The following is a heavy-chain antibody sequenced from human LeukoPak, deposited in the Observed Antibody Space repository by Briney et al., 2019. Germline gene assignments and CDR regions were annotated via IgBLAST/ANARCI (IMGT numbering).Heavy chain of an antibody. J-gene: IGHJ3*02. D-gene: IGHD3-3*01. Sequence: SSYGMNWVRQPPGKGLEWIGSIYYSGSTYYNPSLKSRVTISVDTSKNQFSLKLSSVTAADTAVYYCASHVLRFLEWLPLDAFDIWGQGTMVTVSS. CDR1: SSYG. CDR3: ASHVLRFLEWLPLDAFDI. V-gene: IGHV4-39*01. CDR2: IYYSGST.